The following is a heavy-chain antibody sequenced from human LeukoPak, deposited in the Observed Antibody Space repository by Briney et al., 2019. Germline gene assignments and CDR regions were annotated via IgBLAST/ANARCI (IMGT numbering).Heavy chain of an antibody. CDR3: ARSMIVVWGDWFDP. J-gene: IGHJ5*02. D-gene: IGHD3-22*01. V-gene: IGHV4-59*01. Sequence: SETLSLTWTVSGASISSYYWGWIRQPPGKGLEWVGYIYYSGSTNYNPSLKSRVTISVDTSKNQFSLKLSSVTAADTAVYYCARSMIVVWGDWFDPWGQGTQVTVSS. CDR2: IYYSGST. CDR1: GASISSYY.